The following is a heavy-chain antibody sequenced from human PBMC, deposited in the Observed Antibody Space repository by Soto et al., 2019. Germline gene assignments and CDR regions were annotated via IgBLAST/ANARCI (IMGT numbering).Heavy chain of an antibody. CDR3: ASVIFGVVTPPDY. J-gene: IGHJ4*02. V-gene: IGHV3-30-3*01. CDR2: ISYDGSNK. CDR1: GFTFSSYA. Sequence: QVQLVESGGGVVQPGRSLRLSCAASGFTFSSYAMHWVRQAPGKGLEWVAVISYDGSNKYYADSVKGRFTISRDNSKNTLYLQMNSLRAEDTAVYYCASVIFGVVTPPDYWGQGTLVTVSS. D-gene: IGHD3-3*01.